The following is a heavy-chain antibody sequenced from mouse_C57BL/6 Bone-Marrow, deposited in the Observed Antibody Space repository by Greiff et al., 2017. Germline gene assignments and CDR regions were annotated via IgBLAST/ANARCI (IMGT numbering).Heavy chain of an antibody. CDR2: IYPRSGNT. CDR3: ARSTVVATNFDN. Sequence: VQLQQSGAELARPGASVKLSCKASGYTFTSYGISWVKQRTGQGLEWIGEIYPRSGNTYYNEKFKGKATLTADKSSSAAYMELRGLTSEDSAVYFCARSTVVATNFDNWGQGTTLTVSS. CDR1: GYTFTSYG. D-gene: IGHD1-1*01. J-gene: IGHJ2*01. V-gene: IGHV1-81*01.